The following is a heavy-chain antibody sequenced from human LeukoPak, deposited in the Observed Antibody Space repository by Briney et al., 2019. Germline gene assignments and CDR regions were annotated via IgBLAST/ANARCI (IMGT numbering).Heavy chain of an antibody. CDR3: YVWGSYRPSYYFDY. D-gene: IGHD3-16*02. CDR2: ISSSSSTI. J-gene: IGHJ4*02. Sequence: GGSLRLSCAASGFTFSSYSMNWVRQAPGKGQEWVSYISSSSSTIYYADSVKGRFTISRDNAKNSLYLQMNSLRAEDTAVYYCYVWGSYRPSYYFDYWGQGTLVTVSS. CDR1: GFTFSSYS. V-gene: IGHV3-48*04.